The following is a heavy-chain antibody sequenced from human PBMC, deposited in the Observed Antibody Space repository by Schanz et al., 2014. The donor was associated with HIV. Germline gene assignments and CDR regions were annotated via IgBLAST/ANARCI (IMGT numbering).Heavy chain of an antibody. J-gene: IGHJ4*02. Sequence: QVQLVESGGGVVQSGRSLRLSCETSGFTFSTYGMHWVRQAPGKGLEWVAVIWYDGTNKYYVDSVKGRFTISRDNYRNTLSLQMDSLRVEDTAMYFCAKTISSVFSDSSGYLYDTWGQGTLVTVSS. CDR2: IWYDGTNK. CDR3: AKTISSVFSDSSGYLYDT. CDR1: GFTFSTYG. V-gene: IGHV3-33*06. D-gene: IGHD3-22*01.